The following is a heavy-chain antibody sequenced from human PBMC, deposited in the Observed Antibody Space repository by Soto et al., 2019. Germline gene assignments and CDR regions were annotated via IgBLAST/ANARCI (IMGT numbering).Heavy chain of an antibody. CDR1: GFTFDDYA. Sequence: EVQLVESGGGLVQPGRSLRLSCAASGFTFDDYAMHWVRQAPGKGLEWVSGISWNSGSIGYADSVKGRFTISRDNAKNSLYLQMNSLRAEDTALYYCAKEPFRTTEYYFDYWGQGTLVTVSS. V-gene: IGHV3-9*01. J-gene: IGHJ4*02. D-gene: IGHD4-17*01. CDR2: ISWNSGSI. CDR3: AKEPFRTTEYYFDY.